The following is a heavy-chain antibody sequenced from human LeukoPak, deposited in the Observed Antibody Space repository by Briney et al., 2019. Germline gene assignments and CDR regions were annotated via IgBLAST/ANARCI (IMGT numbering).Heavy chain of an antibody. J-gene: IGHJ4*02. Sequence: PGGSLRLSCAASGFTFSSYAMHWVRQAPGKGLEWVAVISYDGSNKYYADSVKGRFTISRDNSKNTLYLQMNSLRAEDTAVYYCARDWEWLNNGIPYYFDYWGQGTLVTVPS. CDR3: ARDWEWLNNGIPYYFDY. CDR2: ISYDGSNK. CDR1: GFTFSSYA. D-gene: IGHD3-3*01. V-gene: IGHV3-30-3*01.